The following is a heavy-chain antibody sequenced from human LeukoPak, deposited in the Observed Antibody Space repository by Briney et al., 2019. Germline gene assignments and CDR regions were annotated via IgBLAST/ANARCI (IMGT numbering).Heavy chain of an antibody. V-gene: IGHV3-30*04. CDR1: GFIFIDYD. J-gene: IGHJ4*02. Sequence: GGSLRLSCAASGFIFIDYDFHWVRQAPGKGLEWLAYISKDAAFMFYADSVRGGFTVSRDNSKRTVYLQLNSQRAEDTALYYCARDLMWLVDYWGQGTLVTVSS. CDR3: ARDLMWLVDY. D-gene: IGHD6-19*01. CDR2: ISKDAAFM.